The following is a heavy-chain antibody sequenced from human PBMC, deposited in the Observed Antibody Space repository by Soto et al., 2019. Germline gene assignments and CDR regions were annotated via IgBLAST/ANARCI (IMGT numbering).Heavy chain of an antibody. CDR3: AREVPYGYSRFDY. J-gene: IGHJ4*02. CDR2: VNAGNDNT. D-gene: IGHD5-18*01. Sequence: QVHLVQSGAEVKKPGASVKVSCKTSGYTFTNNVIHWVRQAPGQRLEWMGWVNAGNDNTKWSREFQSRLTLTKDTSATTAYMELSSLTSEETAIYFCAREVPYGYSRFDYWGQGTLVTVSS. CDR1: GYTFTNNV. V-gene: IGHV1-3*01.